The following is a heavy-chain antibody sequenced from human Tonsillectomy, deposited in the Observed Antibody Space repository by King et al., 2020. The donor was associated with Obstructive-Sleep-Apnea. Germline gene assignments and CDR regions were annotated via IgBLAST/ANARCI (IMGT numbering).Heavy chain of an antibody. CDR3: AKPSSGWYFDY. Sequence: QLVESGGGVVQPGRSLRLSCAASGFPFSTYGIHWVRQAPGKGLEWVAFIRYDGSNKYYADSVKGRFTISRNNSKNTLYLQMNSLRVEDTAVYYCAKPSSGWYFDYWGQGTLVTVSS. J-gene: IGHJ4*02. CDR1: GFPFSTYG. D-gene: IGHD6-19*01. V-gene: IGHV3-30*02. CDR2: IRYDGSNK.